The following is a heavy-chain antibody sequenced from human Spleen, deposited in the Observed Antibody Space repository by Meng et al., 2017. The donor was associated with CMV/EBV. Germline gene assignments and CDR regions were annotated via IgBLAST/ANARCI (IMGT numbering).Heavy chain of an antibody. J-gene: IGHJ5*02. CDR2: IYYSGST. Sequence: SETLSLTCTVSGGSISSYYWSWIRQPPGKGLEWIGYIYYSGSTNYNPSLKSRLTISVDTSKNQFSLKLSSVTAADTAVYYCARGRGVLNNWFDPWGQGTLVTVSS. CDR3: ARGRGVLNNWFDP. CDR1: GGSISSYY. D-gene: IGHD1-26*01. V-gene: IGHV4-59*01.